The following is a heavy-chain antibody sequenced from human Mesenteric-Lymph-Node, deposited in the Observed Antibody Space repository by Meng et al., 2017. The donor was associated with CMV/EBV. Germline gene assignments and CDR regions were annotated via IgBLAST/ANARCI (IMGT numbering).Heavy chain of an antibody. Sequence: GGSLRLSCTASGFTFSSHNMNWVRQAPGKGLEWVSYISSSSVTIYYADSVKGRFTISRDNAKNSLYLQMNSLRAEDTAFYYCARAAAMVTCDYWGQGTLGTVSS. CDR2: ISSSSVTI. D-gene: IGHD5-18*01. J-gene: IGHJ4*02. CDR3: ARAAAMVTCDY. V-gene: IGHV3-48*04. CDR1: GFTFSSHN.